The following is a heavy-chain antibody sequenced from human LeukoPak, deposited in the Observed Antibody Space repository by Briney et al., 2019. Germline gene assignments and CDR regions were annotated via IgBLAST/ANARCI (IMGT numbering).Heavy chain of an antibody. CDR3: ATARNFRFEY. CDR2: MNGEGTTI. D-gene: IGHD1-7*01. Sequence: GGSLRLSCATSGLTFRTTWMHWVRRAPGKGLMWVSRMNGEGTTIDYADSVKGRFTVSRDYAKNTLFLQMNNLRTEDTALYFCATARNFRFEYWGQGSLVIVSS. CDR1: GLTFRTTW. V-gene: IGHV3-74*01. J-gene: IGHJ4*02.